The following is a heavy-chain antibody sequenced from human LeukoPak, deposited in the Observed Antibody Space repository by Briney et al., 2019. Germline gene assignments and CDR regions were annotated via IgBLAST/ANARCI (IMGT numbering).Heavy chain of an antibody. J-gene: IGHJ4*02. CDR1: GSTFSSYG. Sequence: PGGSLRLSCAASGSTFSSYGMHWVRQAPGKGLEWVAFIRYDGSNKYYADSVKGRFTISRDNSKNTLYLQMNSLRAEDTAVYYCAKDRGEYSYGVVYYFDYWGQGTLVTVSS. CDR2: IRYDGSNK. CDR3: AKDRGEYSYGVVYYFDY. V-gene: IGHV3-30*02. D-gene: IGHD5-18*01.